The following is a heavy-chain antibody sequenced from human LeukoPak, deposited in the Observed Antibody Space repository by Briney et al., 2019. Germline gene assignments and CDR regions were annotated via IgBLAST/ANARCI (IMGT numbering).Heavy chain of an antibody. V-gene: IGHV4-39*07. CDR1: GGSISSSSYY. J-gene: IGHJ4*02. CDR2: IYYSGST. CDR3: ARVSSGWYGIDY. Sequence: PETLSLTCTVSGGSISSSSYYWGWIRQPPGKGREWIGSIYYSGSTYYNPSLKSRVTISVDTSKNQFSLKLSSVTAADTAVYYCARVSSGWYGIDYWGQGTLVTVSS. D-gene: IGHD6-19*01.